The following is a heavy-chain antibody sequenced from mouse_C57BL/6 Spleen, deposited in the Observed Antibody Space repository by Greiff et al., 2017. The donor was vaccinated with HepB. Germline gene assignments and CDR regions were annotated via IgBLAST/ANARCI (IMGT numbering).Heavy chain of an antibody. D-gene: IGHD1-1*01. CDR2: IDPSDSET. J-gene: IGHJ1*03. Sequence: VQLQQSGAELVRPGSSVKLSCKASGYTFTSYWMHWVKQRPIQGLEWIGNIDPSDSETHYNQKFKDKATLTVDKSSSTAYMQLSSLTSEDSAVYYCARDYYGSSYGWYFDVWGTGTTVTVSS. V-gene: IGHV1-52*01. CDR3: ARDYYGSSYGWYFDV. CDR1: GYTFTSYW.